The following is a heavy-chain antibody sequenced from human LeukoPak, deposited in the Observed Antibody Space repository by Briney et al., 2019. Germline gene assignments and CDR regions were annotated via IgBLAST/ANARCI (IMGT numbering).Heavy chain of an antibody. CDR1: GFTFSSYE. D-gene: IGHD1-26*01. CDR2: ISSSGSTI. J-gene: IGHJ4*02. CDR3: ARLPDSGSSHYFDY. Sequence: PGGSLRLSCAASGFTFSSYEMNWVRQAPGKGLEWVSYISSSGSTIYYADSVKGRFTISRDNAKNSLYLQMNSLRAEDTAVYYCARLPDSGSSHYFDYWGQGTLVTVSS. V-gene: IGHV3-48*03.